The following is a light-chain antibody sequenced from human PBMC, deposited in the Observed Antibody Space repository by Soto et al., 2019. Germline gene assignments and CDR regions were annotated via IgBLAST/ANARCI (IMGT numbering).Light chain of an antibody. CDR1: SSDVGGYTY. J-gene: IGLJ1*01. CDR2: DVN. Sequence: QSVLTQPPSASGSPGQSVTISCTGTSSDVGGYTYVSWYQQHPGKAPKVMIYDVNKRPSGVPDRFSGSKSGNTASLTVSGLQAEDEDDDYCSSHAGSDNPFVFGTGTKVTVL. CDR3: SSHAGSDNPFV. V-gene: IGLV2-8*01.